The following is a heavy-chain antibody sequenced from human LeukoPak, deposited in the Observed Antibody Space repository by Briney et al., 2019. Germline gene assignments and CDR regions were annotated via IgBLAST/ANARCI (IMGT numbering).Heavy chain of an antibody. CDR1: GGTFSSYT. V-gene: IGHV1-69*04. CDR3: AREGSYQQLAPLEGLSDWSDP. CDR2: IIPILGIA. D-gene: IGHD6-13*01. J-gene: IGHJ5*02. Sequence: SVKVSCKASGGTFSSYTISWVRQAPGQGLEWMGRIIPILGIANYAQKFQGRVTITADKSTSTAYMELSSLRSEDTAVYYCAREGSYQQLAPLEGLSDWSDPWGQGTLVTVSS.